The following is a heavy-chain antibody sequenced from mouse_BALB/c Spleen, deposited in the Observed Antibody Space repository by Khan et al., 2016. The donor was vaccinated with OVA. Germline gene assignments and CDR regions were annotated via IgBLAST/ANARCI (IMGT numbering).Heavy chain of an antibody. V-gene: IGHV1-77*01. CDR1: GYTFADYY. J-gene: IGHJ3*01. Sequence: VQLQESGAELARPGASVKLSCKASGYTFADYYINWVKQRTGQGLEWIGEISPGSGDNYYNERFKGKATLTADKSSSTAYMQLSSLTSEASAVSFCARRHYFGYTFAYWGQGTLVTVSA. CDR3: ARRHYFGYTFAY. D-gene: IGHD1-2*01. CDR2: ISPGSGDN.